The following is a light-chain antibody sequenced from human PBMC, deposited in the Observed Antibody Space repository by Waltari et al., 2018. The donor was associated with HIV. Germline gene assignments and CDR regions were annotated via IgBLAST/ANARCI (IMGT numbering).Light chain of an antibody. Sequence: DIKMTQSPSPLSASTGARVPITCQASEDIAKNLNWFQQKAGNVPKLLIYASSNLQTGVPSRFSGGGSGTDYTFTIDSLQPEDIAKYFCLQYDNLPYTFGQGTTLEIK. J-gene: IGKJ2*01. CDR1: EDIAKN. V-gene: IGKV1-33*01. CDR2: ASS. CDR3: LQYDNLPYT.